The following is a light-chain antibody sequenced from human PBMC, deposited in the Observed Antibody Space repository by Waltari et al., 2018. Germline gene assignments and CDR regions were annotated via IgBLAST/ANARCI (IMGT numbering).Light chain of an antibody. Sequence: QSALTQPASVSGSPGQSITISCTGTSSDVGGYNYVSWYQQHPGKAPKLMIYEVSNRPSGVCNCFSGSKSGNTASLTISGLQAEDEADYYCSSYTSSRGVVFGGGTKLTVL. J-gene: IGLJ2*01. CDR3: SSYTSSRGVV. CDR2: EVS. CDR1: SSDVGGYNY. V-gene: IGLV2-14*01.